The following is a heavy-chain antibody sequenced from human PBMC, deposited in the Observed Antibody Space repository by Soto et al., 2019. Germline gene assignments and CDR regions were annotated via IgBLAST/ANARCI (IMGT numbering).Heavy chain of an antibody. CDR3: GREFDGNGWTTADC. Sequence: QVPLVQSGAEVEKPGASVKVSCKASGYTFTSYTIHWVRQAPGQRLEWMGWINTGNGNTKYSENLLGRVTITRDTSASTVYMELSSLRSEDTAVYCWGREFDGNGWTTADCWGQGTLVFVSS. D-gene: IGHD6-19*01. CDR1: GYTFTSYT. V-gene: IGHV1-3*04. CDR2: INTGNGNT. J-gene: IGHJ4*02.